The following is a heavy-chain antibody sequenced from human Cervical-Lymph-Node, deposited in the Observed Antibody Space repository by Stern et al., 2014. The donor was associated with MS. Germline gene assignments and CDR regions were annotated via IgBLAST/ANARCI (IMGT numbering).Heavy chain of an antibody. CDR2: IIRVFDTP. V-gene: IGHV1-69*01. Sequence: VQLVESGAEVKKPGSSVNVSCTASGGTFSTYGFSWVRQAPGQGLEWMGGIIRVFDTPKCAQKFPGRLTITADESTGLVYMELSSLRSEDTAVFCCARDHYFDFGGTWFDPWGQGTLVTVSS. CDR3: ARDHYFDFGGTWFDP. J-gene: IGHJ5*02. CDR1: GGTFSTYG. D-gene: IGHD2/OR15-2a*01.